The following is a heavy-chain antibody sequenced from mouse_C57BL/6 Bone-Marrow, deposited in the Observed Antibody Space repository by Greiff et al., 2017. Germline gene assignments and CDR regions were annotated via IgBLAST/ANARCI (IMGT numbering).Heavy chain of an antibody. V-gene: IGHV14-4*01. CDR3: TAWERAMDY. Sequence: EVKLQESGAELVRPGASVKLSCTASGFNIKDDYMHWVKQRPEQGLEWIGWIDPENGDTEYASKFQGKATITADTSSNTAYLQLSSLTSEDTAVYYCTAWERAMDYWGQGTSVTVSS. CDR2: IDPENGDT. CDR1: GFNIKDDY. J-gene: IGHJ4*01. D-gene: IGHD4-1*01.